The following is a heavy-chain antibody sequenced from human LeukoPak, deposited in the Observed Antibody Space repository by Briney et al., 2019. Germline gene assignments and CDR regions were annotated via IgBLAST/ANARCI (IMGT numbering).Heavy chain of an antibody. V-gene: IGHV4-30-2*01. CDR2: IYHSGST. CDR3: ARGKDGYQYWYFDV. D-gene: IGHD5-24*01. J-gene: IGHJ2*01. Sequence: SGTLSLTCTVSGDSVNSSDSYWGWIRQPPGKGLEWIGYIYHSGSTYYNPSLKSRVTISVDKSQNHFSLKLSSVTAADTAVYYCARGKDGYQYWYFDVWGRGTLITVSS. CDR1: GDSVNSSDSY.